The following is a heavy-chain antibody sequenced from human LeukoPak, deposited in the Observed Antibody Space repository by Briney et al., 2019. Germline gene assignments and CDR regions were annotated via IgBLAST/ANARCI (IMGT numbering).Heavy chain of an antibody. CDR2: IYYSGST. CDR1: GGSISSSSYY. CDR3: ARVAESYGDYGNYFDY. J-gene: IGHJ4*02. Sequence: SETLSLTCTVSGGSISSSSYYWGWIRQPPGKGLEWIGSIYYSGSTYYNPSLKSRVTISVDTSKNQFSLKLSSVTAADTAVYYCARVAESYGDYGNYFDYWGQGTLVTVSS. V-gene: IGHV4-39*01. D-gene: IGHD4-17*01.